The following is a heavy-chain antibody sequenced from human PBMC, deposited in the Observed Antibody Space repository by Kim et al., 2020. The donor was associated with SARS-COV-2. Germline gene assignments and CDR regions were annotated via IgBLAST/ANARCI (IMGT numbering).Heavy chain of an antibody. CDR1: GGTFSSYA. Sequence: SVKVSCKASGGTFSSYAISWVRQAPGQGLEWMGGIIPIFGTANYAQKFQGRVTITADESTSTAYMELSSLRSEDTAVYYCARDRVLEYDILTGYYTYYYYGMDVWGQGTTVTVSS. V-gene: IGHV1-69*13. CDR2: IIPIFGTA. D-gene: IGHD3-9*01. CDR3: ARDRVLEYDILTGYYTYYYYGMDV. J-gene: IGHJ6*02.